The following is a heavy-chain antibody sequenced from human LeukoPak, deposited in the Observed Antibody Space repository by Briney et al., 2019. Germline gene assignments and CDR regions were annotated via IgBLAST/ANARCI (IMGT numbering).Heavy chain of an antibody. D-gene: IGHD6-13*01. CDR1: GFTFSSYW. Sequence: GGSLRLSCAASGFTFSSYWMSWVRQAPGKGLEWVSFISTSSSYIHNADSVKGRFTISRDNAENSLYLQMNSLRAEDTAVYYCARAAIAAARIYYYMDVWGKGTTVTVSS. CDR2: ISTSSSYI. V-gene: IGHV3-21*01. CDR3: ARAAIAAARIYYYMDV. J-gene: IGHJ6*03.